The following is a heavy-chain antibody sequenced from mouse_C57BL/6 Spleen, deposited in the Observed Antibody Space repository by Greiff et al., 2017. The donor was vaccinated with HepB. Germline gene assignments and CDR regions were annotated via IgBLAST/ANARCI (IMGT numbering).Heavy chain of an antibody. V-gene: IGHV10-3*01. CDR1: GFTFNTYA. Sequence: EVQLVESGGGLVQPKGSLKLSCAASGFTFNTYAMHWVRQAPGKGLEWVARIRSKSSNYATYYADSVKDRFTISRDDSQSMLYLKMNNLKTEDTAMDYCVRDGSSYGYFDVWGTGTTVTVSS. D-gene: IGHD1-1*01. J-gene: IGHJ1*03. CDR3: VRDGSSYGYFDV. CDR2: IRSKSSNYAT.